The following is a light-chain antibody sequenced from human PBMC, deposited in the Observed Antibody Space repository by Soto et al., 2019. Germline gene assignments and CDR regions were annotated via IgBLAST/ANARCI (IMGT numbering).Light chain of an antibody. Sequence: ENVLTQSPGTLSLSPGERATLSCRASQSISSSFLAWYQQKPGQAPRLLIYGVSSRATGIPDRFSGSGSGTDFTLTISRLEPEDVAVYYCQQYSNWPRTFGQGTKVDIK. CDR1: QSISSSF. CDR3: QQYSNWPRT. J-gene: IGKJ1*01. CDR2: GVS. V-gene: IGKV3-20*01.